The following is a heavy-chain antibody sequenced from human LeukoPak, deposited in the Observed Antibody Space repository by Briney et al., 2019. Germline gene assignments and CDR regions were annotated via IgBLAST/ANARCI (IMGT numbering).Heavy chain of an antibody. D-gene: IGHD6-19*01. CDR1: GFTSDCCA. J-gene: IGHJ4*02. Sequence: GGSLRLSCAASGFTSDCCAMSWVRQAPGKGLEWVSAISGSGGSTYYADSVKGRFTISRDNSKNTLYLQMNSRRAEDTATYYCAARPTSAAVAPSDYWGQGTLVTVSS. CDR2: ISGSGGST. V-gene: IGHV3-23*01. CDR3: AARPTSAAVAPSDY.